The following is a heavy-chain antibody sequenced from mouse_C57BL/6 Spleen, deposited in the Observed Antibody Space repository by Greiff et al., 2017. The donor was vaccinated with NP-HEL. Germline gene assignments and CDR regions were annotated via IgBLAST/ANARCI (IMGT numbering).Heavy chain of an antibody. D-gene: IGHD2-4*01. CDR3: ARDSFYDYDSWFAY. V-gene: IGHV5-4*01. CDR2: ISDGGSYT. Sequence: EVMLVESGGGLVKPGGSLKLSCAASGFTFSSYAMSWVRQTPEKRLEWVATISDGGSYTYYPDNVKGRFTISRDNAKNNLYLQMSHLKSEDTAMYYCARDSFYDYDSWFAYWGQGTLVTVSA. J-gene: IGHJ3*01. CDR1: GFTFSSYA.